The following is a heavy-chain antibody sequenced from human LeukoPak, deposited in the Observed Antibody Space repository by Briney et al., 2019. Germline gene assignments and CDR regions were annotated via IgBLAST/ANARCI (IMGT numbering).Heavy chain of an antibody. V-gene: IGHV3-21*01. J-gene: IGHJ4*02. Sequence: GGSLRLSCAASGFMFNGYSMTRVRQAPGKGLEWVSYISGGSDYIFYTDSVKGRFTISRDNAKKSLYLQLNSLRVEDTAVYYCARWGLGPSFDYWGQGIRVTVSS. CDR1: GFMFNGYS. D-gene: IGHD1-26*01. CDR2: ISGGSDYI. CDR3: ARWGLGPSFDY.